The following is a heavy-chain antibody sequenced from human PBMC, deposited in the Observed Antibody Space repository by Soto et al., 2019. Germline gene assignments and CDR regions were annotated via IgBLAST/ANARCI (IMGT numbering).Heavy chain of an antibody. D-gene: IGHD2-15*01. Sequence: QVQLVESGGGVVQPGRSLRLSCAASGFTFSSYAMHWVRQAPGKGLEWVAVISYDGSNKYYADSVKGRFTISRDNSKNTLYLQMNSLRAEDTAVYYCARGYCSGGSCYWYYYYGMDVWGQGTTVTVSS. CDR3: ARGYCSGGSCYWYYYYGMDV. V-gene: IGHV3-30-3*01. CDR1: GFTFSSYA. CDR2: ISYDGSNK. J-gene: IGHJ6*02.